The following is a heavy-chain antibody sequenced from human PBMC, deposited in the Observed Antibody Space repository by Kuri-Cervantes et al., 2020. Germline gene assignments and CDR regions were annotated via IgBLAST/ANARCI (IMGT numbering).Heavy chain of an antibody. CDR2: IYPGDSDT. CDR3: ARISANAFGP. CDR1: GYSFTNYW. J-gene: IGHJ5*02. V-gene: IGHV5-51*01. Sequence: KVSCKGPGYSFTNYWIGWVRQMPGKGLEWMGIIYPGDSDTRYSPSFQGQVTISADKSISAACLQWSSLKASDTAIYYCARISANAFGPWGQGTLVTVSS. D-gene: IGHD2-2*01.